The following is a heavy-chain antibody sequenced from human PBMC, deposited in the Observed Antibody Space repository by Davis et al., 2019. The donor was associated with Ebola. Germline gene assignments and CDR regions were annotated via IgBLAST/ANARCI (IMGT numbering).Heavy chain of an antibody. CDR2: IFTSGHT. Sequence: SETLSLTCTVSGASINSGFFAWSWVRQPAGKGLEWIGHIFTSGHTKYNPSLESRVTISLDTSKNQFSLKLTSVTAADTAVYYCARGLFEFSASSLDGFAMWGPGTMVTVSS. V-gene: IGHV4-61*09. CDR3: ARGLFEFSASSLDGFAM. J-gene: IGHJ3*02. D-gene: IGHD6-6*01. CDR1: GASINSGFFA.